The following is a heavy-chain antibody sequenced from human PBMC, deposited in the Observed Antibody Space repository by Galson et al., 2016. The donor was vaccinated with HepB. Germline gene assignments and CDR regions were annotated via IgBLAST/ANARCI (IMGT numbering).Heavy chain of an antibody. V-gene: IGHV1-2*02. D-gene: IGHD4-17*01. Sequence: SVKVSCKASGYIFTDYYMNWVRQAPGQGLEWMGWINPNTGDTNFAQKFQGRVTMTRDTSISTAYMELSSLRSDDTAVYYCASPFTTVMFWGQGTQVTVSS. J-gene: IGHJ4*02. CDR3: ASPFTTVMF. CDR1: GYIFTDYY. CDR2: INPNTGDT.